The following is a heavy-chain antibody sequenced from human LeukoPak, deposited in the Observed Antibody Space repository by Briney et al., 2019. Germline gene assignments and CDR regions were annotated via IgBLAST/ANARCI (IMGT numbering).Heavy chain of an antibody. J-gene: IGHJ6*04. Sequence: GGSLKLSCAASGFTFSSYEMNWVRQAPGRGLEWVSYISSSGSTIYYADSVKGRFTISRDNAKNSLYLQMNSLRAEDTAVYYCAELGITMIGGVWGKGTTVTVSS. CDR2: ISSSGSTI. V-gene: IGHV3-48*03. D-gene: IGHD3-10*02. CDR1: GFTFSSYE. CDR3: AELGITMIGGV.